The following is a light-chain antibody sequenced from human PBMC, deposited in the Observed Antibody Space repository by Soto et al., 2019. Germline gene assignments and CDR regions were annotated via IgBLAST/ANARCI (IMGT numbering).Light chain of an antibody. CDR1: QSLGSNY. J-gene: IGKJ4*01. V-gene: IGKV3-20*01. Sequence: EIVLTQSPGTLPLSPGERATLSCRASQSLGSNYLAWYQQKPGQAPRLLIYGASTRATGIPDRFSGSGSGTDFTLTISRLEPEDFAVYYCQQYGDALLTFGGGTKVEIK. CDR2: GAS. CDR3: QQYGDALLT.